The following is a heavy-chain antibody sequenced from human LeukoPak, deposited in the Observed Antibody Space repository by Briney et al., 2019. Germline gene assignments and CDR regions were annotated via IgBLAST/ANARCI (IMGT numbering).Heavy chain of an antibody. CDR3: ARAGFGEFWFDP. V-gene: IGHV4-61*02. D-gene: IGHD3-10*01. J-gene: IGHJ5*02. CDR1: GGSISSGSYY. Sequence: PSETLSLTCTVSGGSISSGSYYWSWIRQPAGKGLEWIGRIYTSGSTNYNPSLKSRVTISVDTSKNQFSLKLSSVTAADTAVYYRARAGFGEFWFDPWGQGTLVTVSS. CDR2: IYTSGST.